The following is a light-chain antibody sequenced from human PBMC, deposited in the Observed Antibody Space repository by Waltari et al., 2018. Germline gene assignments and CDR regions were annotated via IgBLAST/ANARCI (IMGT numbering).Light chain of an antibody. Sequence: QSVLTQPPSTSGPPGQRVIISCSGSTSNVGSNSVYCYQQLPGPAPKLLTYNKDQRPSGVPDRLSSSKCGTSASLAISGLRSEDEADYCCAAWDDRLSGVFGTGTTVTVL. CDR1: TSNVGSNS. CDR3: AAWDDRLSGV. CDR2: NKD. J-gene: IGLJ1*01. V-gene: IGLV1-47*02.